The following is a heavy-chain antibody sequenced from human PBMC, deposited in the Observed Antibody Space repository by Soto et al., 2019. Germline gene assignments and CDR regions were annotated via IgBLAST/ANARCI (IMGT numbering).Heavy chain of an antibody. CDR1: GGSFRKYG. D-gene: IGHD2-2*02. Sequence: QVQVVQSGAEVKKPGSSVKVSCKASGGSFRKYGISWVRQAPGQGLEWMGGIIPMFGTPNYAQKFRGRVTINADESTSTAYMDLRSLRSDDTAIYFCVRGTRDCSTSSCYTPQGSFYYGMDVWGQGTTVTVSS. V-gene: IGHV1-69*01. J-gene: IGHJ6*02. CDR3: VRGTRDCSTSSCYTPQGSFYYGMDV. CDR2: IIPMFGTP.